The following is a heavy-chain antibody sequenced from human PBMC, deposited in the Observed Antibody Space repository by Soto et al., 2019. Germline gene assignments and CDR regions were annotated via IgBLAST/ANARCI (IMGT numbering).Heavy chain of an antibody. CDR1: GGSISSDY. J-gene: IGHJ3*02. V-gene: IGHV4-59*01. D-gene: IGHD3-22*01. CDR3: ARGYYYDTSGYYSAFDI. CDR2: VYNNGGT. Sequence: PSGTLSLTCTVSGGSISSDYWSWIRQPPGKGLEWVGYVYNNGGTKYNPSLKSRVTISVDTSNNQLSLKLTSVTAADTAVYYCARGYYYDTSGYYSAFDIWGQGTMVTVSS.